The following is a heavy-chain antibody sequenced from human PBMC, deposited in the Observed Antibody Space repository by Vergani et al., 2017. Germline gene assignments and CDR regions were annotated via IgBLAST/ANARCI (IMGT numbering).Heavy chain of an antibody. CDR1: GYSFTSYW. J-gene: IGHJ6*02. CDR3: ARTNSSSWYVGHYYYGMDV. V-gene: IGHV5-51*01. D-gene: IGHD6-13*01. CDR2: IYPGDSDT. Sequence: EVQLVQSGAEVKKPGESLKLSCKGSGYSFTSYWIGWVRQMPGKSLEWMGIIYPGDSDTRYSPSFQGQVTISADKSISPAYLQWSSLKASDTAMYYCARTNSSSWYVGHYYYGMDVWGQGTTVTVSS.